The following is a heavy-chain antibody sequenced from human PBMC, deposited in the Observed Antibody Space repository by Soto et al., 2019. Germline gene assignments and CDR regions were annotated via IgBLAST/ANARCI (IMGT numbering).Heavy chain of an antibody. CDR3: TTQYGDYSGFDY. J-gene: IGHJ4*02. CDR1: GFTFSNAW. Sequence: GGSLRLSCAASGFTFSNAWMSWVRQAPGKGLEWVGRIKSKTDGGTTDYAAPVKGRFTISRDDSKNTLYLQMNSLKTEDTAVYYCTTQYGDYSGFDYWGQGTLVTVSS. D-gene: IGHD4-17*01. V-gene: IGHV3-15*01. CDR2: IKSKTDGGTT.